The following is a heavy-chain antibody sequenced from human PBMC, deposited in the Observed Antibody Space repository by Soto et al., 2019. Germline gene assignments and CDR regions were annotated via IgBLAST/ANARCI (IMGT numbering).Heavy chain of an antibody. J-gene: IGHJ5*02. CDR1: GFTFSSYS. V-gene: IGHV3-48*01. Sequence: QPGGSLRLSCAASGFTFSSYSMNWVRQAPGKGLEWVSYISSSSSTIYYADSVKGRFTISRDNAKNSLYLQMNSLRAEDTAVYYCARAAIAAAGTGWFDPWGQGTLVTVSS. D-gene: IGHD6-13*01. CDR3: ARAAIAAAGTGWFDP. CDR2: ISSSSSTI.